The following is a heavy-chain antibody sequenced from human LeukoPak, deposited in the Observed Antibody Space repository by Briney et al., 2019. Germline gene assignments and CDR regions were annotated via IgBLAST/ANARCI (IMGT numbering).Heavy chain of an antibody. CDR1: GFTFSSYA. D-gene: IGHD3-10*01. J-gene: IGHJ6*03. CDR2: VSYDESIN. Sequence: GGSLRLSCAASGFTFSSYAMHWVRQAPGKGLERVAVVSYDESINNFADSEKGRFTIYRDNSKNTLYPKMNSLRAEDTDVYYCARDLQYYYGWGSYGVVLGWYMDVWGKGTTVTVSS. V-gene: IGHV3-30*04. CDR3: ARDLQYYYGWGSYGVVLGWYMDV.